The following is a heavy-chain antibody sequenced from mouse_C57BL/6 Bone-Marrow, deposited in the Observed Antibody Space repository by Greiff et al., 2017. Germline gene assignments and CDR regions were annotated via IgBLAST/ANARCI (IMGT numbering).Heavy chain of an antibody. CDR3: ARQGLPAWFAY. V-gene: IGHV5-6*01. Sequence: EVHLVESGGDLVKPGGSLKLSCAASGFTFSSYGMSWVRQTPDKRLEWVATISSGGSYTYYPDSVKGRFTISRDNAKNTLYLQMSSLKSEDTAMYYCARQGLPAWFAYWGQGTLVTVSA. CDR1: GFTFSSYG. D-gene: IGHD2-2*01. CDR2: ISSGGSYT. J-gene: IGHJ3*01.